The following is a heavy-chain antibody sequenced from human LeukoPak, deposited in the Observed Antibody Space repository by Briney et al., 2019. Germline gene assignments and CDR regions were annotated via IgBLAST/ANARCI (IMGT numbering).Heavy chain of an antibody. CDR2: ITTNSSGN. D-gene: IGHD2-21*01. J-gene: IGHJ4*02. CDR1: GYTVTGYY. CDR3: ARGSFNYWGERPLDY. V-gene: IGHV1-2*02. Sequence: ASVKVSCKPSGYTVTGYYMHCVRHAPEQGREWMGCITTNSSGNNSAKNFEGRMTTTRNTSISTAYKQLSRLRSDDAAEYYCARGSFNYWGERPLDYWGQGTLVTVSS.